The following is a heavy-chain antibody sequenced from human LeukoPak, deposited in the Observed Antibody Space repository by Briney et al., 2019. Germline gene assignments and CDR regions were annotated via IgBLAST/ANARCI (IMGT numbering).Heavy chain of an antibody. CDR3: ARATGTVPSYDFWSGYYYYYYGMDV. Sequence: ASVKVSCKASGGTFSSYAISWVRQAPGQGLEWMGWISAYNGNTNYAQKLQGRVTMTTDTSTSTAYMELRSLRSDDTAVYYCARATGTVPSYDFWSGYYYYYYGMDVWGQGTTVTVSS. CDR1: GGTFSSYA. CDR2: ISAYNGNT. J-gene: IGHJ6*02. D-gene: IGHD3-3*01. V-gene: IGHV1-18*01.